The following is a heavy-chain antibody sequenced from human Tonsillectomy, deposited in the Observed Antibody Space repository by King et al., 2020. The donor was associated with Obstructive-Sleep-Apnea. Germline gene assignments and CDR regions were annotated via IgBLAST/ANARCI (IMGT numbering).Heavy chain of an antibody. J-gene: IGHJ4*02. CDR2: ISTYNGNT. CDR1: GYTFTSFG. V-gene: IGHV1-18*04. Sequence: QLVQSGAEVKKPGASVKVSCKASGYTFTSFGISWVRQAPGQGLEWIGWISTYNGNTNYAQKFQGRVTMTTDTSTTTGYMGLRSLRSDDTAIYYCTRGLSATVTPIPFDFWGQGTLVSVSS. D-gene: IGHD4-17*01. CDR3: TRGLSATVTPIPFDF.